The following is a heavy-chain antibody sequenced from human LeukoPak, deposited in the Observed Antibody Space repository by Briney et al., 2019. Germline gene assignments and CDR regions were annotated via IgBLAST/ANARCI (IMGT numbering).Heavy chain of an antibody. CDR2: IDPSGGGT. V-gene: IGHV1-46*01. D-gene: IGHD3-10*01. CDR3: ASLGSGSSPIIDFDY. Sequence: GASVKVSCKASGYTFTSYYMHWVRQAPGQGLEWMGIIDPSGGGTSYAQKFQGRVTMTRDTSTSTAYMELSSLRSEDTAVYYCASLGSGSSPIIDFDYWGQGTLVTVSS. CDR1: GYTFTSYY. J-gene: IGHJ4*02.